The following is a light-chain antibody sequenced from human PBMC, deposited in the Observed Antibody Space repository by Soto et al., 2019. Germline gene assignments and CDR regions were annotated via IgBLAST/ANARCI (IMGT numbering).Light chain of an antibody. J-gene: IGLJ2*01. CDR1: SSDVGAYNY. Sequence: QSALTQPASVSGSPGQSITISCTGTSSDVGAYNYVSWYQHHPGNAPKLIIYDVNNRPSGVSNRCSGSTSGNTASLTISGLQAEDAADYYCSSYTASITLVFGGGTKLTVL. CDR2: DVN. CDR3: SSYTASITLV. V-gene: IGLV2-14*01.